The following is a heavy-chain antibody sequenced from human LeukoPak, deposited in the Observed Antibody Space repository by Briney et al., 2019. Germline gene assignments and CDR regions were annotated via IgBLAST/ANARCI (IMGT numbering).Heavy chain of an antibody. CDR2: IKQDGSEK. CDR1: GLTFSSYW. V-gene: IGHV3-7*01. Sequence: GGSLRLSCAASGLTFSSYWMSWVRQAPGKGLEWVANIKQDGSEKYYVDSVKGRFTISRDNAKNSLYLQMNSLRAEDTAVYYCARYGSGSYYESYWGQGTLVTVSS. J-gene: IGHJ4*02. CDR3: ARYGSGSYYESY. D-gene: IGHD3-10*01.